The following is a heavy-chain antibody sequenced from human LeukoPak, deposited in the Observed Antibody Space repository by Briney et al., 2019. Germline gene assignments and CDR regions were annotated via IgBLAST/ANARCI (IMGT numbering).Heavy chain of an antibody. CDR2: VSSGSSTI. D-gene: IGHD3-22*01. CDR1: GFTFSDYY. J-gene: IGHJ6*03. CDR3: ARDPWYYYDPYYYYYMDV. Sequence: PGGSLRLSCAASGFTFSDYYMSWIRQAPGKALEWVSYVSSGSSTIYYADSVKGRFTISRDNSKNTLYLQMNSLRAEDTAVYYCARDPWYYYDPYYYYYMDVWGKGTTVTVSS. V-gene: IGHV3-11*04.